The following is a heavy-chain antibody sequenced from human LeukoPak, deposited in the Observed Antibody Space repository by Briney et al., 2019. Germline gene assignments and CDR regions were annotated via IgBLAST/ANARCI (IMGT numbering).Heavy chain of an antibody. J-gene: IGHJ5*02. D-gene: IGHD1-26*01. V-gene: IGHV4-38-2*02. CDR1: GYSISSGYY. CDR2: VYHSGST. CDR3: ARSGGSGSYNNWFDP. Sequence: SETLSLTCTVSGYSISSGYYWGWIRQPPGKGLEWIGSVYHSGSTYYNPSLKSRVTISVDTSKNQFSLKLSSVTAADTAVYYCARSGGSGSYNNWFDPWGQGTLVTVSS.